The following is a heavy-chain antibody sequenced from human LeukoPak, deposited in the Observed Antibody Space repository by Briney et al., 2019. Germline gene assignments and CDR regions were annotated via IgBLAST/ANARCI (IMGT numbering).Heavy chain of an antibody. D-gene: IGHD3-9*01. V-gene: IGHV3-49*03. J-gene: IGHJ4*02. Sequence: GGSLRLSFTASGFTFGDHSVSWFRQAPGKGLGWVGFIRSKAYGGTAEYAASVKGRFTISRDDSKRVAYLQMDSLKTEDTAVYYCTREIRYFDWFQADYWGQGTLVTVSS. CDR2: IRSKAYGGTA. CDR3: TREIRYFDWFQADY. CDR1: GFTFGDHS.